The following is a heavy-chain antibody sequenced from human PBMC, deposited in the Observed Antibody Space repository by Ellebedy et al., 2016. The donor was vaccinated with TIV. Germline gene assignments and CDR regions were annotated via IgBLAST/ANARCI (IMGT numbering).Heavy chain of an antibody. V-gene: IGHV4-59*01. CDR1: GGSISSYY. J-gene: IGHJ4*02. Sequence: MPSETLSLTCTVSGGSISSYYWSWIRQPPGKGLEWIGYIHYSGSTNYTPSLKSRVTISVDTSKNQFSLKLSSVTAADTAVYYCARGTLNYGIDYWGQGTLVTVSS. D-gene: IGHD4-17*01. CDR2: IHYSGST. CDR3: ARGTLNYGIDY.